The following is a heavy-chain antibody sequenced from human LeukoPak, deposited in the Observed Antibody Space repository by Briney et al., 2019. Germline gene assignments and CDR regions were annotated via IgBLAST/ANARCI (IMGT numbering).Heavy chain of an antibody. D-gene: IGHD2-2*01. V-gene: IGHV4-39*07. CDR1: GASFSSGSYY. Sequence: PSQTLSLTCTVSGASFSSGSYYWSWIRQPPGKGLEWIGEINHSGSTNYNPSLKSRVTISVDTSKNQFSLKLSSVTAADTAVYYCASFRTSHLGSYYYYMDVWGKGTTVTVSS. CDR3: ASFRTSHLGSYYYYMDV. J-gene: IGHJ6*03. CDR2: INHSGST.